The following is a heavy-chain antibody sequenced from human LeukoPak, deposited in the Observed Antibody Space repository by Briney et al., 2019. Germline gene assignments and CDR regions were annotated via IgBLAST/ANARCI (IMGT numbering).Heavy chain of an antibody. CDR1: GFTFSSYW. CDR3: ARDTLYSSSPFDY. V-gene: IGHV3-7*01. J-gene: IGHJ4*02. Sequence: GGSLRLSCAASGFTFSSYWMSWVRQAPGKGLEWVANIKQDGSEKYYVDSVKGRFTISRDNAKNSLYLQMNSLRAEDTAVYYCARDTLYSSSPFDYWGQGTLVTVSS. D-gene: IGHD6-6*01. CDR2: IKQDGSEK.